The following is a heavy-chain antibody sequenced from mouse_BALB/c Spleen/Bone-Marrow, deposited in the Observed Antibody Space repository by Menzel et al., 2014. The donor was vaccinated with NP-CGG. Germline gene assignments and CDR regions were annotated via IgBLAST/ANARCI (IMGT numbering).Heavy chain of an antibody. D-gene: IGHD2-4*01. CDR2: ISGGGSYT. CDR3: ARHAYYDQTEVSFVY. V-gene: IGHV5-9-2*01. CDR1: GFTFNSYG. Sequence: EVMLVESGGGLVKSGGSLKLSCAASGFTFNSYGMSWVRQTPENRLEWVATISGGGSYTFYPDSVKGRFTISRDNAKYNLCLQLCSLRSEDTALYYCARHAYYDQTEVSFVYWGQGTLVTVSA. J-gene: IGHJ3*01.